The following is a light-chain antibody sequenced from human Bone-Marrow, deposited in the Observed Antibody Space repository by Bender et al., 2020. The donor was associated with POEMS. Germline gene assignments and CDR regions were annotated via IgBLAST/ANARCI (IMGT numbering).Light chain of an antibody. J-gene: IGLJ3*02. V-gene: IGLV1-44*01. CDR3: ATWDDSLNGWV. CDR2: NNS. Sequence: QSVLTQPPSASGTPGQRVTISCSGSSSKFGSYPVNWYQQLPGAAPKLVIFNNSQRPSGVPDRFAGSNSGTSASLAIGGLLCDDEADFYCATWDDSLNGWVLGGGTKLTVL. CDR1: SSKFGSYP.